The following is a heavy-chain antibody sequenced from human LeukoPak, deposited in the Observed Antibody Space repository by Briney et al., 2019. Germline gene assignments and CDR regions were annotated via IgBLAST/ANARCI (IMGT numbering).Heavy chain of an antibody. J-gene: IGHJ4*02. CDR2: IYTSGST. CDR1: GGSISSYY. CDR3: ASNRQWLHPGALDY. Sequence: SSETLSLTCTVSGGSISSYYWSWIRQPAGRGLEWIGRIYTSGSTNYNPSLKSRVTMSVDTSSNQFSLKLSSVTAADTAVYYCASNRQWLHPGALDYWGQGTLVTVSS. V-gene: IGHV4-4*07. D-gene: IGHD6-19*01.